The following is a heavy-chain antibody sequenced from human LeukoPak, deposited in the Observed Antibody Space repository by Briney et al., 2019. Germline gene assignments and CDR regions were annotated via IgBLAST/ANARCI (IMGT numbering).Heavy chain of an antibody. D-gene: IGHD1-26*01. Sequence: SETLSLTCTVSGGSISSYYWNWIRQPPGKGLEWIGSIYYSGSTYYNPSLKSRVTISVDTSKNQFSLKLSSVTAADTAVYYCAEIRNSGSYYCWGQGTLVTVSS. CDR3: AEIRNSGSYYC. CDR1: GGSISSYY. J-gene: IGHJ4*02. V-gene: IGHV4-59*05. CDR2: IYYSGST.